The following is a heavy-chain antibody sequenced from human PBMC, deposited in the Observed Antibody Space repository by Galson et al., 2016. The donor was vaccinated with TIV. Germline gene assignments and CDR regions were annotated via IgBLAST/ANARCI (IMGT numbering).Heavy chain of an antibody. CDR3: ARDGDSGDGRLGH. D-gene: IGHD5-12*01. CDR2: INPRTGAT. J-gene: IGHJ1*01. V-gene: IGHV1-2*06. Sequence: SVKVSCKASGYVFPDFYVHWVRQAPGLGLEWMGLINPRTGATKYAENFQGRIAIIRDTSSPSVPLELTGLTSDDTATYYCARDGDSGDGRLGHWGQGTLVAVSS. CDR1: GYVFPDFY.